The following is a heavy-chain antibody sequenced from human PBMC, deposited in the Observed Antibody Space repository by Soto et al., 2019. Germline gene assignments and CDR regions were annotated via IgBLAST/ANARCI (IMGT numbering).Heavy chain of an antibody. CDR2: INHSGST. J-gene: IGHJ6*03. Sequence: QVQLQQWGAGLLKPSETLSLTCAVYGGSFSGYYWSWIRQPPGKGLEWIGEINHSGSTNYNPSLKSRDTISVDTSKNQFSLKPCSVTAADTAVYYCARGFVGKYYYYMDVWGKGTTVTVSS. CDR1: GGSFSGYY. CDR3: ARGFVGKYYYYMDV. V-gene: IGHV4-34*01. D-gene: IGHD3-16*01.